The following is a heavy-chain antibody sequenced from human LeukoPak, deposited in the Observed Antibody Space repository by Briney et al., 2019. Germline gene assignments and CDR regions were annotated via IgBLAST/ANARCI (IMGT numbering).Heavy chain of an antibody. J-gene: IGHJ4*02. CDR2: INPSGGST. CDR1: GYTFTSYY. Sequence: ASVKVSCKASGYTFTSYYMHWVRQAPGQGLGWMGIINPSGGSTSYAQKFQGRVTMTRDMSTSTVYMELSSLRSEDTAVYYCARLPRQWLVGGRAPNPTEPDYWGQGTLVTVSS. CDR3: ARLPRQWLVGGRAPNPTEPDY. D-gene: IGHD6-19*01. V-gene: IGHV1-46*01.